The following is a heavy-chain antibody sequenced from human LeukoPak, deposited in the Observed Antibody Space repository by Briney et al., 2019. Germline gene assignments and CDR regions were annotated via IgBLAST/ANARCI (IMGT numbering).Heavy chain of an antibody. Sequence: ASVKVSCKASGYIFSNHDINWVRQAPGHGLEWVGWMNPNSGRRVYAQKFQGRVTMTRNSSINTAYMELTSLRSDDRAVYYCARGLRSDYWGQGTLVTVSS. V-gene: IGHV1-8*01. D-gene: IGHD3-16*02. CDR2: MNPNSGRR. J-gene: IGHJ4*02. CDR3: ARGLRSDY. CDR1: GYIFSNHD.